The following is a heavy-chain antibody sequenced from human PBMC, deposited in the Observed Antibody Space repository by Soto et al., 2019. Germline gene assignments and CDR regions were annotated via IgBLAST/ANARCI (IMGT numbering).Heavy chain of an antibody. CDR1: GGTFSSYS. CDR2: IIPIFDTP. V-gene: IGHV1-69*01. Sequence: QVQLVQSGAEVKKPGSSVKVSCKASGGTFSSYSIDWVRQAPGQGLEWMGGIIPIFDTPCYAQKFQGRVTITADDSTSTSYMELSSLRSDDTDVYYCASLLSGYSYGGYWGQGTLVTVSS. J-gene: IGHJ4*02. CDR3: ASLLSGYSYGGY. D-gene: IGHD3-22*01.